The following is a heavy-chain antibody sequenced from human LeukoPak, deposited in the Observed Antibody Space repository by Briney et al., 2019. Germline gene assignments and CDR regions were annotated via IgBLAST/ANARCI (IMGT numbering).Heavy chain of an antibody. Sequence: SETLSLTCALSGYSISSGYYWGWIRQPPGKGLEWIGSIYHSGSTYYNPSLKSRVTISVDTSKNQFSLKLSSVTAADTAVYYCARVRYCSGGSCRELFDYWGQGTLVTVSS. J-gene: IGHJ4*02. CDR3: ARVRYCSGGSCRELFDY. V-gene: IGHV4-38-2*01. CDR2: IYHSGST. CDR1: GYSISSGYY. D-gene: IGHD2-15*01.